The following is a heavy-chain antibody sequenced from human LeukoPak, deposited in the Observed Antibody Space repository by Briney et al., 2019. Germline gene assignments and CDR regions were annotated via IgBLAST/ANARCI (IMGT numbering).Heavy chain of an antibody. D-gene: IGHD3-22*01. J-gene: IGHJ4*02. CDR1: GYTFTSYY. CDR2: INPSGGST. CDR3: ARDGDYYDSSGHYKFPDY. V-gene: IGHV1-46*01. Sequence: ASVKVSCKASGYTFTSYYMHWVRQAPGQGLEWMGIINPSGGSTSYAQKFQGRVTMSRDMSTSTVYMELSSLRSEDTAVYYCARDGDYYDSSGHYKFPDYWGQGTLVTVSS.